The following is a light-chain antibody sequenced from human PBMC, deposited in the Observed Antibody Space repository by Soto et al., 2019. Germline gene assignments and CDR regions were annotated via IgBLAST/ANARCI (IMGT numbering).Light chain of an antibody. CDR3: SSYTGSSTVYV. Sequence: QSALTQPASVSGSPGQSITISCTGTSRNVGGYNYVSWYQQYPGKAPKLMIYEISNRPSGVSNRFSGSKSGNTASLTISGLQAEDEADYYCSSYTGSSTVYVFGTGTKVTVL. CDR1: SRNVGGYNY. V-gene: IGLV2-14*01. CDR2: EIS. J-gene: IGLJ1*01.